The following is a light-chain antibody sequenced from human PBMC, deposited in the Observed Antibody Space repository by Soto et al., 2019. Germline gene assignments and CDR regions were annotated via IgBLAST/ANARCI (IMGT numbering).Light chain of an antibody. CDR2: DAS. Sequence: DIQMTQAPSTLSASVGDRVTITCRASQSISYWLAWYQQKPGKAPSLLIYDASNLESGVPSRFSGSGFGTEFTLTISSLQPDDFATYYCQQYNSYSPWTFGQGTKVDIK. CDR3: QQYNSYSPWT. V-gene: IGKV1-5*01. J-gene: IGKJ1*01. CDR1: QSISYW.